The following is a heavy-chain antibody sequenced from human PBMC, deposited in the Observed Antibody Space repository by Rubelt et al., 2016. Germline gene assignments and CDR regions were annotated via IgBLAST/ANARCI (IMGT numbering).Heavy chain of an antibody. D-gene: IGHD1-26*01. V-gene: IGHV3-48*01. J-gene: IGHJ4*02. CDR1: GFTFSSYS. CDR2: ISGSSGSI. Sequence: EVQLVESGGALVKPDESLRLSCAASGFTFSSYSMNWVRQAPGKGLEWVSYISGSSGSINYADSVKGRFTISRENAKNSLDLQRNGPGAEETAVYYCTRGPSGTYHFDFWGQGTLVTVSS. CDR3: TRGPSGTYHFDF.